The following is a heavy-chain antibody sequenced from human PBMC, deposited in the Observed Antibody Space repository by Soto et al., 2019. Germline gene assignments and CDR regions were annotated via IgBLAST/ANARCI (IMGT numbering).Heavy chain of an antibody. CDR1: GGSFTDYK. CDR2: IRHNGDT. V-gene: IGHV4-34*01. J-gene: IGHJ5*02. Sequence: QVQLRHWGAGLLKPSETLSLTCVVSGGSFTDYKWTWIRQSPEKGLEWIGEIRHNGDTDSKPSLRSRLTMSLDTSKNQFSLHLSSVTSADTAVYFCAGGPDYGDYDAWGQGTLATVSS. D-gene: IGHD4-17*01. CDR3: AGGPDYGDYDA.